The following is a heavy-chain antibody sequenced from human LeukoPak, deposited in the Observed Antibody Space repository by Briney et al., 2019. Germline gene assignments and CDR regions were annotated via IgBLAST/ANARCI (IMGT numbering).Heavy chain of an antibody. Sequence: PGRSLRLSCAASGFAFSSYAMHWVRQAPGKGLEWVAVISYDGSNKYYADSVKGRFTISRDNSKNTLYLQMNSLRAEDTAVYHCASERRGSVVQLHYWGQGTLVTVSS. J-gene: IGHJ4*02. CDR1: GFAFSSYA. V-gene: IGHV3-30-3*01. D-gene: IGHD6-6*01. CDR3: ASERRGSVVQLHY. CDR2: ISYDGSNK.